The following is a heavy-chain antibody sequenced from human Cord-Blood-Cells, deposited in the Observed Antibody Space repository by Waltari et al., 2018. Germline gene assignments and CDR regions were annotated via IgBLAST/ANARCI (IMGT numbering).Heavy chain of an antibody. J-gene: IGHJ4*02. V-gene: IGHV4-34*01. CDR3: ARVVVTAIPDY. CDR2: INHSGST. D-gene: IGHD2-21*02. CDR1: GGSFSGYY. Sequence: QVQLQQWGAGLLKPSETLSLTCAVYGGSFSGYYWSWIRQPPGKELEGIGEINHSGSTDCNPSLNSRVTISVDTSKNQFSLKLSSVTAADTAVYYCARVVVTAIPDYWGQGTLVTVSS.